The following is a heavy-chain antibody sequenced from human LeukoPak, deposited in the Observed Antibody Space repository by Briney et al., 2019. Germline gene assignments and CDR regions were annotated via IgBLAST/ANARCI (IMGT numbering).Heavy chain of an antibody. D-gene: IGHD6-19*01. J-gene: IGHJ5*02. Sequence: GGSLRLSCAASGFTVSSNYMSWVRQAPGKGLEWVSAISGSGGSTYYADSVKGRFTISRDNSKNTLYLQMNSLRAEDTAVYYCAKERSSGWYLHNWFDPWGQGTLVTVSS. CDR3: AKERSSGWYLHNWFDP. CDR1: GFTVSSNY. V-gene: IGHV3-23*01. CDR2: ISGSGGST.